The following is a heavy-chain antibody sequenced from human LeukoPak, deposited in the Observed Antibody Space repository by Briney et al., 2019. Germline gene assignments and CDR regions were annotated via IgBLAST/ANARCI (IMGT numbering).Heavy chain of an antibody. D-gene: IGHD3-10*01. CDR1: GGSISSGSYY. J-gene: IGHJ4*02. V-gene: IGHV4-61*02. CDR2: IYTSGST. Sequence: SETLSLTCTVSGGSISSGSYYWSWIRQPAGKGLEWIGRIYTSGSTNYNPSLKSRVTISVDTSKNQFSLKLSSVTAADTAVYYCARDGSVHYGSGSSGDYWGQGTLVTVSS. CDR3: ARDGSVHYGSGSSGDY.